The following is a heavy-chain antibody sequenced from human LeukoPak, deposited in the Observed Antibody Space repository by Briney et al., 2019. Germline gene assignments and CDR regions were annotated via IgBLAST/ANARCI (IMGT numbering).Heavy chain of an antibody. CDR3: AKDLAVGYSGYGGDY. CDR1: GFTFSDYA. D-gene: IGHD5-12*01. CDR2: ISASGSST. V-gene: IGHV3-23*01. Sequence: GGSLRLSCAASGFTFSDYAMSWVRQAPGKGLEWVSAISASGSSTYYADSVKGRFTISRDNSKNTLYLQMNSLRAEDTAVYYCAKDLAVGYSGYGGDYWGQGTLVTVSS. J-gene: IGHJ4*02.